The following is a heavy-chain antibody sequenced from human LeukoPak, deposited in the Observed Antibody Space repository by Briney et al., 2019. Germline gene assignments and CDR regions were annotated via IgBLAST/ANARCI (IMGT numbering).Heavy chain of an antibody. J-gene: IGHJ4*02. Sequence: GGSLRLSCAASGFTFSTYSMSWVRQAPGKGLEWVSYISSSSSTISHPDSVKGRFTISRDNAKNSLYLQMNNLRAEDTAVYYCARDRCTNGVCYTFAYWGQGTLVTVSS. D-gene: IGHD2-8*01. CDR2: ISSSSSTI. CDR3: ARDRCTNGVCYTFAY. V-gene: IGHV3-48*01. CDR1: GFTFSTYS.